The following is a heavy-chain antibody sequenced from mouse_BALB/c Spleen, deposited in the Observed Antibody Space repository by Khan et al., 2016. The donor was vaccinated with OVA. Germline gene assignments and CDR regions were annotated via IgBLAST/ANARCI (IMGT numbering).Heavy chain of an antibody. CDR1: GYSFTGYY. CDR3: AIYHGYFDV. J-gene: IGHJ1*01. CDR2: VNPNNGGT. D-gene: IGHD1-1*01. V-gene: IGHV1-26*01. Sequence: VQLKESGPDLVKPGASVKISCKASGYSFTGYYLHWVKQSHGKSLEWIGRVNPNNGGTSYNQKFKGKAILTIDKSSNTAYMELRSLTSEDSAVYSCAIYHGYFDVWGAGTTVTVSS.